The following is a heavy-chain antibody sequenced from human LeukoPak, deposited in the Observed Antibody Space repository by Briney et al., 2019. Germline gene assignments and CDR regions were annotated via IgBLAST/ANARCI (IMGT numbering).Heavy chain of an antibody. Sequence: ASANVSCKASGYTFTSYGVGWVRQAPGQGPEWIGWISGYTGDTNLAENFLGRVRMTIDASTSTVYMELRSLTSDDTAVYYCARHTPQRKSFQHWGQGTLVTVSS. CDR1: GYTFTSYG. J-gene: IGHJ1*01. CDR3: ARHTPQRKSFQH. D-gene: IGHD2-2*02. V-gene: IGHV1-18*01. CDR2: ISGYTGDT.